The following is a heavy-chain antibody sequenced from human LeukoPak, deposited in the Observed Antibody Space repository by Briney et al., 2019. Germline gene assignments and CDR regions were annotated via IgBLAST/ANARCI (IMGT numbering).Heavy chain of an antibody. CDR1: GGSISSGSYY. CDR2: VYYSGST. Sequence: SETLSLTCTVSGGSISSGSYYWGWIRQPPGKGLEWIGSVYYSGSTYYNPSLKSRATTSVDTSKDQFSLKLSSVTAADTAVYYCARLPVLWFGEPWRYGMDVWGQGTTVTVSS. J-gene: IGHJ6*02. D-gene: IGHD3-10*01. V-gene: IGHV4-39*07. CDR3: ARLPVLWFGEPWRYGMDV.